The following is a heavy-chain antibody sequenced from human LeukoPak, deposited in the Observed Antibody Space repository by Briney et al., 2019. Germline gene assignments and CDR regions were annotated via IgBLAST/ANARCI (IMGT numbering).Heavy chain of an antibody. CDR2: INPNSGGT. D-gene: IGHD7-27*01. J-gene: IGHJ4*02. V-gene: IGHV1-2*02. CDR3: ARGKDWGPY. CDR1: GYTFINYN. Sequence: GASVKVSCKASGYTFINYNIHWVRQAPGQGLEWMGWINPNSGGTNSAQKFQGRVTMTRDTSISTAYMELSRLTSDDTAVYYCARGKDWGPYWGQGTLVTVSS.